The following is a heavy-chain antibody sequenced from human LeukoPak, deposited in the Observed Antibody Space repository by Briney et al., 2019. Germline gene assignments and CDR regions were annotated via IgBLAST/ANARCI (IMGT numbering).Heavy chain of an antibody. CDR1: GFTFSSYA. Sequence: PGGSLRLSCAASGFTFSSYAMSWVRQAPGKGLEWVSAISGSGGSTYYADSVKGRFTISRDNSKNTLYLQMNSLRAEDTAVYYCATYDSSGYLPKAYWGQGTLVTVSS. V-gene: IGHV3-23*01. CDR2: ISGSGGST. J-gene: IGHJ4*02. D-gene: IGHD3-22*01. CDR3: ATYDSSGYLPKAY.